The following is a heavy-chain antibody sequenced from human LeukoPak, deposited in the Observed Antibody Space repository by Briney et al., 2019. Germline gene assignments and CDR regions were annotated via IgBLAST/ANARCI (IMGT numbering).Heavy chain of an antibody. Sequence: GGSLRLSCAASGFTFSSYAMSWVRQAPGKRLEWVSAISGGGGTTYYADSVKGRFTISRDNSKNSLYLQMNSLRVEDTAVYYCARDRTGDFDYWGQGTLVSVSS. CDR1: GFTFSSYA. J-gene: IGHJ4*02. CDR3: ARDRTGDFDY. V-gene: IGHV3-23*01. CDR2: ISGGGGTT.